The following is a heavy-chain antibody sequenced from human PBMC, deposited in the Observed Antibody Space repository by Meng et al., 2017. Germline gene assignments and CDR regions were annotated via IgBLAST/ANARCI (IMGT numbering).Heavy chain of an antibody. J-gene: IGHJ4*02. D-gene: IGHD6-19*01. CDR3: ARSSGYLDY. CDR1: GFTVSSNY. CDR2: IYSGGST. Sequence: EVVQVWCGAGLVQPGGSLNLSCAASGFTVSSNYMGWVRQAPGKGLEWVSVIYSGGSTYYADSVKGRFTISRDNSKNTLYLQMNSLRAEDTAVYYCARSSGYLDYWGQGTLVTVSS. V-gene: IGHV3-66*02.